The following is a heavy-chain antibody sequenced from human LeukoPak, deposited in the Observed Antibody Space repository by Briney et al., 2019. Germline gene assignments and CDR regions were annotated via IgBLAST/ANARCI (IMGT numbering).Heavy chain of an antibody. V-gene: IGHV4-59*01. CDR1: GGSINSYY. Sequence: SETLSLTCTVSGGSINSYYWTWIRQPPGKGLEWIGYIYYSGSTHYNPSLNSRVTISMDTSKNHFSLKLSSVTAADTAIYYCARTSRHFYGSGSNLTPWPADMDVWGQGTKVPVSS. CDR3: ARTSRHFYGSGSNLTPWPADMDV. D-gene: IGHD3-10*01. J-gene: IGHJ6*02. CDR2: IYYSGST.